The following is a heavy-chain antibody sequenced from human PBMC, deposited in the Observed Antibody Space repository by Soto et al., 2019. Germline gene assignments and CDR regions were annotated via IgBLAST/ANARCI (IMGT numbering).Heavy chain of an antibody. CDR2: ISPDTGRT. Sequence: QVQLVQSGSEVKRPGSSVKVSCETSGYTFTDYFLHWVRQAPGQGLEWMGWISPDTGRTIYAQNFEGRVTMPADTSIKKGCMELSRIRSDDTAVYYCARASFIIRRIPDLGEASTVVVEFWGQGTQVSFTS. J-gene: IGHJ4*02. V-gene: IGHV1-2*02. CDR3: ARASFIIRRIPDLGEASTVVVEF. CDR1: GYTFTDYF. D-gene: IGHD3-16*01.